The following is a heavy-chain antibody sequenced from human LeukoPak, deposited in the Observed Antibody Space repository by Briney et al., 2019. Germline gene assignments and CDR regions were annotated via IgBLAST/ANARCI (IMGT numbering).Heavy chain of an antibody. D-gene: IGHD2-2*01. Sequence: SETLSLTCTVSGGSISSYYWSWIRQPPGKGLEWIGYIYYSGSTNYNPSLKSRVTISVDTSKNQFSLKLSSVTAADTAVYYCARDSSTTYYYYGMDVWDQGTTVTVSS. CDR2: IYYSGST. V-gene: IGHV4-59*01. CDR3: ARDSSTTYYYYGMDV. CDR1: GGSISSYY. J-gene: IGHJ6*02.